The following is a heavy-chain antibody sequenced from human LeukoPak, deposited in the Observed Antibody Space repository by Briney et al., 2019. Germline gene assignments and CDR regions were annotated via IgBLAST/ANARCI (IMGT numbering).Heavy chain of an antibody. J-gene: IGHJ3*02. V-gene: IGHV3-64*01. Sequence: GESLSLSCAASGFTFSSYAMHWVRQAPGKGLEYVSGISSNGGSTYYANSVKGRFTISRDNSKNTLYLQMGSLRAEDMAVYYCARGQVGAIDDAFDIGGEARSATVSS. CDR3: ARGQVGAIDDAFDI. CDR1: GFTFSSYA. D-gene: IGHD1-26*01. CDR2: ISSNGGST.